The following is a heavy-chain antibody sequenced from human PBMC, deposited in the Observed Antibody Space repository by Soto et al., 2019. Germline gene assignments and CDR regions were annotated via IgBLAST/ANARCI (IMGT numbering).Heavy chain of an antibody. D-gene: IGHD3-10*01. CDR3: AKDRVRGVYLGPLGFYYYYGMDV. V-gene: IGHV3-30*18. CDR2: ISYDGSNK. J-gene: IGHJ6*02. Sequence: GGSLRLSCAASGFTFSSYGMHWVRQAPGKGLEWVAVISYDGSNKYYADSVKGRFTISRDNSKNTLYLQMNSLRAEDTAVYYCAKDRVRGVYLGPLGFYYYYGMDVWGQGTTVTVSS. CDR1: GFTFSSYG.